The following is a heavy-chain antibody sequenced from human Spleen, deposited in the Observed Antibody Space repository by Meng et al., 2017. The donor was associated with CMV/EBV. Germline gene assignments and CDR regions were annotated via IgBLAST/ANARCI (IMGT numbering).Heavy chain of an antibody. CDR2: IYPGDSDT. CDR3: ARHLYSGSDLYYYYCMDV. Sequence: GESLKISCKCSGYSFTSYWIGWVRQMPGKGLEWMGIIYPGDSDTRYSPSFQGQVTISADKSTSTAYLRWNSLQASDTAVFYCARHLYSGSDLYYYYCMDVWGQGTTVTVSS. D-gene: IGHD5-12*01. CDR1: GYSFTSYW. V-gene: IGHV5-51*01. J-gene: IGHJ6*02.